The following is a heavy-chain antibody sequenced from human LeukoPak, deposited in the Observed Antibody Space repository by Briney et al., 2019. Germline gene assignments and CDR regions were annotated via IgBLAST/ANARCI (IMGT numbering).Heavy chain of an antibody. Sequence: GGALRLSCAAPGFTLRNYWMSWVRPVPGAGLGGGANIKQDGSDRNYVTSVRGRFTISRDNAESSLYLQMNSLRAEDTAVYYCVRNLAVAGTCLDSWGQGTLVTVSS. V-gene: IGHV3-7*03. CDR3: VRNLAVAGTCLDS. CDR1: GFTLRNYW. CDR2: IKQDGSDR. D-gene: IGHD6-19*01. J-gene: IGHJ4*02.